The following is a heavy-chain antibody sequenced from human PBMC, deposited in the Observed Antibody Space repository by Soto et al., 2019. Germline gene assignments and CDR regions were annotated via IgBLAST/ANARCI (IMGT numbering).Heavy chain of an antibody. J-gene: IGHJ4*02. V-gene: IGHV3-21*01. CDR3: AGYGFWSGYYSLDY. CDR1: GFTFSSYS. Sequence: GGSLRLSCAASGFTFSSYSMNWVRQAPGKGLEWVSSISSSSSYIYYADSVKGRFTISRDNAKNSLYLQMNSLRAEDTAVYYCAGYGFWSGYYSLDYWGQGTLVTVSS. D-gene: IGHD3-3*01. CDR2: ISSSSSYI.